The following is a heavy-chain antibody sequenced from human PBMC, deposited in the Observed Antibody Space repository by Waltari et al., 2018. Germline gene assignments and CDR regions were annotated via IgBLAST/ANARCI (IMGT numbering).Heavy chain of an antibody. J-gene: IGHJ4*02. CDR3: ATGGTTYDSSGYYPYYFDY. D-gene: IGHD3-22*01. Sequence: QVQLVQSGAEVKKPGASVKVSCKVSGYTLTELSMHWVRQAPGTGLEWMGGFDPEDGETIYAQKFQGRVTMTEDTSTDTAYMELSSLRSEDTAVYYCATGGTTYDSSGYYPYYFDYWGQGTLVTVSS. CDR2: FDPEDGET. V-gene: IGHV1-24*01. CDR1: GYTLTELS.